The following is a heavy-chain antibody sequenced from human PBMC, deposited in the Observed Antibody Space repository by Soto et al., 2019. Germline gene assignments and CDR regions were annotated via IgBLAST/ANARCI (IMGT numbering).Heavy chain of an antibody. D-gene: IGHD2-21*01. CDR3: AVVRHIVVVPYAFDI. J-gene: IGHJ3*02. CDR1: GYSFTSYW. CDR2: IDPSDSYT. Sequence: RGESLKISCKGSGYSFTSYWISWVRQMPGKGLEWMGRIDPSDSYTNYSPSFQGHVTISADKSISTAYLQWSSLKASDTAMYYCAVVRHIVVVPYAFDIWGQGTMVTV. V-gene: IGHV5-10-1*01.